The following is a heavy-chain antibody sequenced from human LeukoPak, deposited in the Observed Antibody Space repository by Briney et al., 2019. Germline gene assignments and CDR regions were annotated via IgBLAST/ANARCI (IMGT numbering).Heavy chain of an antibody. CDR3: ARDHRYCSSTSCFRRGYNWFDP. CDR1: GGSISSGSYY. CDR2: IYTSGST. V-gene: IGHV4-61*02. J-gene: IGHJ5*02. Sequence: SQTLSLTCTGSGGSISSGSYYWRWIRQPAGTGLEWIGRIYTSGSTNYNPSLKRPVTISVDTSKNQFSLKLSSVTAADTAVYYCARDHRYCSSTSCFRRGYNWFDPWGQGTLVTVSS. D-gene: IGHD2-2*01.